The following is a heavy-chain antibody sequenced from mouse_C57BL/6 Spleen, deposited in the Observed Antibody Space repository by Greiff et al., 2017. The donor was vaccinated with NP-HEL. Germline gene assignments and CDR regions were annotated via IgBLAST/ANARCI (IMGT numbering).Heavy chain of an antibody. Sequence: LVESGAELVRPGASVTLSCKASGYTFTDYEMHWVKQTPVHGLEWIGAIDPETGGTAYNQKFKGKSTLTVDKSSSTAYMQLSSLTSEDSAVYYCARVPYPTGAMDYWGQGTSVTVSS. J-gene: IGHJ4*01. CDR3: ARVPYPTGAMDY. CDR2: IDPETGGT. D-gene: IGHD3-1*01. CDR1: GYTFTDYE. V-gene: IGHV1-15*01.